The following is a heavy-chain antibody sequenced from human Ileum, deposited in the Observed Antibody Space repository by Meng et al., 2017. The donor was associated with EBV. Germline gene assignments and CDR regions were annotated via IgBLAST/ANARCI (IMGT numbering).Heavy chain of an antibody. CDR1: GGSISSSNW. V-gene: IGHV4-4*02. D-gene: IGHD1-14*01. CDR3: ARDPTGGEDHQRV. J-gene: IGHJ4*02. CDR2: IYHSGIT. Sequence: RESGPGLVKPSGTLSLARAVSGGSISSSNWWSWVRQPPGKGLEWIGKIYHSGITIYNPSLKSRVTMSVDNSKNQFSLKLNSMTAADTAVYYCARDPTGGEDHQRVWGQGTLVTVSS.